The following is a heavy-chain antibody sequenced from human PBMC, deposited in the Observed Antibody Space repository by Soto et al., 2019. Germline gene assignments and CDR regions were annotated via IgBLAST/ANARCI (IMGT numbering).Heavy chain of an antibody. CDR2: MNPSSGNT. CDR3: ARLLRTVYYYYYYGMDV. J-gene: IGHJ6*02. V-gene: IGHV1-8*01. CDR1: GYTFTSYD. D-gene: IGHD2-21*02. Sequence: QVQLVQSGAEVKKPGASVKVSCKASGYTFTSYDINWVRQATGQGLEWMGWMNPSSGNTGYAQKFQGRVTMTRNTYISTAYMELSSLRSEDTAVYYCARLLRTVYYYYYYGMDVWGQGTTVTVSS.